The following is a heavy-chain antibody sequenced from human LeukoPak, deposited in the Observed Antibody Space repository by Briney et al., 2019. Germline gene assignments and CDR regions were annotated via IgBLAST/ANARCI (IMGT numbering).Heavy chain of an antibody. CDR2: NISSGSNM. CDR1: ESLNGYA. V-gene: IGHV3-21*01. J-gene: IGHJ6*03. CDR3: ARCALGVWADNYYMDV. D-gene: IGHD3-16*01. Sequence: GGSLRLSCSASESLNGYAMSWVRRAPGMGLEWVASNISSGSNMYYADSVKGRFIISRDNAKKSISLEKNSLTSHDTAIYYCARCALGVWADNYYMDVWGTGTTVIVSS.